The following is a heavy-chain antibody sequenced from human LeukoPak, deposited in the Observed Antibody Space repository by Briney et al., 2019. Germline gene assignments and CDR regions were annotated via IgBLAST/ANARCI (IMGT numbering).Heavy chain of an antibody. J-gene: IGHJ3*02. Sequence: QSGGSLRLSCAASGFTFSSYTMSWVRQAPGKGLEWVSAISGSGGSTYYADSVKGRFTISRDNSKNTLYLQMSSLRAEDTAVYYCAKVKSPTGTTNDAFDIWGQGTMVTVSP. D-gene: IGHD1-1*01. CDR1: GFTFSSYT. CDR2: ISGSGGST. CDR3: AKVKSPTGTTNDAFDI. V-gene: IGHV3-23*01.